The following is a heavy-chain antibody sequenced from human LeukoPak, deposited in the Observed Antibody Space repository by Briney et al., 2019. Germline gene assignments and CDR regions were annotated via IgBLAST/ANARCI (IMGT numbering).Heavy chain of an antibody. V-gene: IGHV4-59*08. D-gene: IGHD6-19*01. CDR2: IYYSGNT. J-gene: IGHJ4*02. Sequence: PSETLSLTCTVSGGSISSYYCSWIRQPPGRGLEWIGYIYYSGNTNYSPSLKSRVTISVDASRNQFSLRLSSVTAADTAVYFCARHGIGAVPAEYVDYWGQGTLVTVSS. CDR1: GGSISSYY. CDR3: ARHGIGAVPAEYVDY.